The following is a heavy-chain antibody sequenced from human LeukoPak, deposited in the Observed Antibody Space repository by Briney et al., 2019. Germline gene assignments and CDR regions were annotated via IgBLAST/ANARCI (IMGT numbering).Heavy chain of an antibody. Sequence: ASVKVSCKSSGFTFTVHYIHWVRQGPGQGLEWMGYIGPHSTFTSSPQEFQGRVTMTRDASMSTAYMALTRLTSDDTAVYYCVREGEGPLSKDFDYWGQGTLVTVSS. V-gene: IGHV1-2*02. CDR2: IGPHSTFT. J-gene: IGHJ4*02. D-gene: IGHD2/OR15-2a*01. CDR1: GFTFTVHY. CDR3: VREGEGPLSKDFDY.